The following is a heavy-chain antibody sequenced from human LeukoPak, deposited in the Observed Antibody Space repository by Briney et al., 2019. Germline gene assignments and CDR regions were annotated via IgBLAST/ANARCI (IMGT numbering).Heavy chain of an antibody. CDR2: ISPIFGTA. J-gene: IGHJ6*03. D-gene: IGHD5-18*01. V-gene: IGHV1-69*06. Sequence: ASVTVSFKASVGTFSIYAISWVRQAPGQGMEWMGRISPIFGTANYAQKFQGRVTITADKPTSTAYMELSSLRSEDTAVYYCARAQTTMAYYYYYYMDVWGKGTTVTVSS. CDR3: ARAQTTMAYYYYYYMDV. CDR1: VGTFSIYA.